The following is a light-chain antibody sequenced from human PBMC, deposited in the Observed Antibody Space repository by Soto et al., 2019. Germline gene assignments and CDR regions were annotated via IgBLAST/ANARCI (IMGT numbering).Light chain of an antibody. Sequence: QSVLPQPPSVSAAPGQKVTISCSGSSSNIGNNYVSWYQQLPGTAPKLLIYENNKRPSGIPDRFSGSKSGTSATLGITGLQTGDEADYYCGTWDSSLSAGFFGTGTKLTVL. CDR1: SSNIGNNY. CDR2: ENN. CDR3: GTWDSSLSAGF. V-gene: IGLV1-51*02. J-gene: IGLJ1*01.